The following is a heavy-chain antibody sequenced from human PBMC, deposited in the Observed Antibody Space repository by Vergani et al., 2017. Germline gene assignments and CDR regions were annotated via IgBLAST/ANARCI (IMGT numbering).Heavy chain of an antibody. CDR3: TTETFDWLEGLSNY. V-gene: IGHV3-15*07. CDR1: GFTFSNAW. D-gene: IGHD3-9*01. Sequence: EVQLVESGGGLVKPGGSLRLSCAASGFTFSNAWMNWVRQAPGKGLEWVGRIKSQTDGGTTDYAAPVKGRFTISRDDSKNTLYLQMNSLKTEDTAVYYCTTETFDWLEGLSNYWGQGTLVTVSS. J-gene: IGHJ4*02. CDR2: IKSQTDGGTT.